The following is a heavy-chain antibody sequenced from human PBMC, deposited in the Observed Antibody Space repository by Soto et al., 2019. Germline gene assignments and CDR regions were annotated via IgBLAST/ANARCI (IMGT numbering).Heavy chain of an antibody. CDR3: ARLVVVAATPVAVWGADAFDI. J-gene: IGHJ3*02. V-gene: IGHV3-53*04. CDR2: IYSGGST. Sequence: GGSLRLSCAASGFTVSSNYMSWVRQAPGKGLEWVSVIYSGGSTYYADSVKGRFTISRHNSKNTLYLQMNSLRAEDTAVYYCARLVVVAATPVAVWGADAFDIWGQGTMVTVSS. D-gene: IGHD2-15*01. CDR1: GFTVSSNY.